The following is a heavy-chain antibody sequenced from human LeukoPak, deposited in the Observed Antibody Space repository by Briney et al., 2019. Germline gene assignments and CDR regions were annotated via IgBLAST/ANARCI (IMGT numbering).Heavy chain of an antibody. CDR1: GYTFTSYG. V-gene: IGHV1-8*01. Sequence: GASVRVSCKASGYTFTSYGISWVRQAPGQGLEWMGWISVNNGNTGYEQKFQGRVTMTRNTSISTAYMELSSLRSEDTAVYYCARVSGGYDYWGQGTLVTVSS. CDR3: ARVSGGYDY. J-gene: IGHJ4*02. D-gene: IGHD1-26*01. CDR2: ISVNNGNT.